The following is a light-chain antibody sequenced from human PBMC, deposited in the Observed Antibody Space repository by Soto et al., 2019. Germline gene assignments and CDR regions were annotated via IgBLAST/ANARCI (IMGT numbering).Light chain of an antibody. CDR3: QQRSNWLYT. CDR1: QSVSSY. V-gene: IGKV3-11*01. J-gene: IGKJ2*01. CDR2: DAS. Sequence: EIVLTQSPATLSLSPGERATLSCRASQSVSSYLAWYQQKPGQAPRLLIYDASNRATGIPARFSGSGSGTDFPLTISSLEPEDFAVYYCQQRSNWLYTFGQGTKREIK.